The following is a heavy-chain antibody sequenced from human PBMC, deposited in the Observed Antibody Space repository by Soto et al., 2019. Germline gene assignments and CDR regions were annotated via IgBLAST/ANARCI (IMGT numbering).Heavy chain of an antibody. CDR2: IRAYNGNT. CDR1: GYTFTSYG. CDR3: ARHRPPMDV. J-gene: IGHJ6*01. Sequence: QVQLVQSGAEVKKPGASVKVSCKASGYTFTSYGISWVRQAPGQGLEWMGWIRAYNGNTNDAQKLPGRLTMTTDTSTRTADIAPRRLSSDGTAVYYCARHRPPMDVWGQGTTVTVSS. V-gene: IGHV1-18*01.